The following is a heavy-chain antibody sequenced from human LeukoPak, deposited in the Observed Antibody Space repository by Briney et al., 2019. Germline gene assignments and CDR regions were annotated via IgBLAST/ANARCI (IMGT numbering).Heavy chain of an antibody. CDR1: GFTFSSYA. D-gene: IGHD3-10*01. V-gene: IGHV3-23*01. Sequence: PGGSLRLSCAASGFTFSSYAMSWVRQAPGKGLEWVSAISGNGGSTYYADSVKGRFTISRDNSKNTLYLQMNSLRAEDTAVYYCAGSPYYYGSGSYYGDWGQGTLVTVSS. J-gene: IGHJ4*02. CDR3: AGSPYYYGSGSYYGD. CDR2: ISGNGGST.